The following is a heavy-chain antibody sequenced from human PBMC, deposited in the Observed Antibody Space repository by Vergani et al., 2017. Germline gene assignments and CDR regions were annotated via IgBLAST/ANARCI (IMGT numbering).Heavy chain of an antibody. CDR2: IYPGDSEV. D-gene: IGHD3-10*01. V-gene: IGHV5-51*01. CDR1: GDIFSNFW. Sequence: EKQLVQSGSETKKPGESLKISCQAFGDIFSNFWIGWVRQRPGRGLEWMGIIYPGDSEVKSNPTFRGQVIFSVDTSVHTAYLQWRSLQASDTATYFCASGGHGSENGGALQLWGQGTNITVSS. J-gene: IGHJ3*01. CDR3: ASGGHGSENGGALQL.